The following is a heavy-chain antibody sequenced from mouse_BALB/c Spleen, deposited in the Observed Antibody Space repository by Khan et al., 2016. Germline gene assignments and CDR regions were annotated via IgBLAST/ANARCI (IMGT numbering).Heavy chain of an antibody. CDR1: GYSITSGYG. CDR2: ISYSGST. V-gene: IGHV3-2*02. Sequence: EVQLQESGPGLVKPSQSLSLTCTVTGYSITSGYGWNWIRQFPGNKLEWMGYISYSGSTNYNPSLKGRISITRDTSKNQFILQLNSVTTEDTATYYCARTARIKYWGQGTTLTVSS. CDR3: ARTARIKY. J-gene: IGHJ2*01. D-gene: IGHD1-2*01.